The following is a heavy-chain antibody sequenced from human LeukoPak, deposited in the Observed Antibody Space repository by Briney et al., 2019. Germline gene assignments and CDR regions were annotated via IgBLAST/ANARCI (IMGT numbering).Heavy chain of an antibody. V-gene: IGHV3-23*01. CDR1: GFIFNKHA. J-gene: IGHJ6*02. Sequence: GGSLRLSCAASGFIFNKHAMSWVRQAPGKGLEWVSGLSGSGGSTDYADSVKGRFTVSRDNSKNTLFLQMNSLRAEDTAIYYCAKGGVWGQGIAVTVSS. CDR2: LSGSGGST. CDR3: AKGGV.